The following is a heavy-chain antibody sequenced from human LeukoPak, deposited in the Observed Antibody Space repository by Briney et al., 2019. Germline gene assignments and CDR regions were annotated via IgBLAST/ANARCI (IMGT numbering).Heavy chain of an antibody. Sequence: PSETLSLTGTVSGNSISSGDNYWSWIRQPAGKGLEWIGRIYTSGSTNCNPSLKSRVTISGDTSKNQFSLRLSSVTAADTAVYYCARASYSYDINGWVPFDYWGQGTLVTVSS. J-gene: IGHJ4*02. CDR2: IYTSGST. CDR3: ARASYSYDINGWVPFDY. D-gene: IGHD3-22*01. V-gene: IGHV4-61*02. CDR1: GNSISSGDNY.